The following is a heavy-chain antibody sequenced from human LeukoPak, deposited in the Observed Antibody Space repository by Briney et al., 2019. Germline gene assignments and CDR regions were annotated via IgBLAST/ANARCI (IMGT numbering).Heavy chain of an antibody. D-gene: IGHD2-2*01. V-gene: IGHV3-30*04. J-gene: IGHJ4*02. CDR2: ISCDGSNK. CDR3: ARDSVACSGTTCYLHQFDY. CDR1: GFTFSNYA. Sequence: GGSLRLSCAASGFTFSNYAMHWVRQAPGKGLEWVAVISCDGSNKYYADSVKGRFTISRDNSKDKLYLQMNSLRDEDTSVYYCARDSVACSGTTCYLHQFDYWGQGTLVTVSS.